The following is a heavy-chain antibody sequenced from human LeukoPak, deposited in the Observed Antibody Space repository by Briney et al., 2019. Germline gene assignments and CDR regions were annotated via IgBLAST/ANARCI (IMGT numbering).Heavy chain of an antibody. Sequence: PGGSLRLSCAASEFTFSSYAMSWVLQAPGKGLDWVSAISGIGGITYYADSVKGRFTISRDNYKNTLYLQMKSLRGEDTAVYYCAKESEIVARPRGVGKFFDYWGQGTLVTVSS. CDR3: AKESEIVARPRGVGKFFDY. J-gene: IGHJ4*02. D-gene: IGHD5-12*01. CDR1: EFTFSSYA. CDR2: ISGIGGIT. V-gene: IGHV3-23*01.